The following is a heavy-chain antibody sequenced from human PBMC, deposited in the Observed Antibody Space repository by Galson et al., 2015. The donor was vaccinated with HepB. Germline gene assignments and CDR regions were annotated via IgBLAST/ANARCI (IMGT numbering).Heavy chain of an antibody. CDR3: ARDDRPSYCGSTSCNVYGVDV. Sequence: SLRLSCAASGFTLSNYGIHWVRQAPGMGLEWVAVIWYDGSNKYYADSVKGRFTISRDNSKNTVYLQMNSLRAEDTAVYYCARDDRPSYCGSTSCNVYGVDVWGQGTTVTVSS. CDR1: GFTLSNYG. V-gene: IGHV3-33*01. J-gene: IGHJ6*02. CDR2: IWYDGSNK. D-gene: IGHD2-2*01.